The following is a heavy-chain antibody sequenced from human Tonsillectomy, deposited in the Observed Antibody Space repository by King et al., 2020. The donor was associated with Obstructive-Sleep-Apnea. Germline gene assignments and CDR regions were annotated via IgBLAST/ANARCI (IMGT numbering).Heavy chain of an antibody. J-gene: IGHJ6*02. CDR1: GGSISSYY. CDR3: AREVGEYQLPYYYYGMDV. D-gene: IGHD2-2*01. Sequence: QLQESGPGLVKPSETLSLTCTVSGGSISSYYWSWIRQPPGKGLEWIGYIYYSGSTNYNPSLKSRVTISVDTSKNPFSLKLSSVTAADTAVYYCAREVGEYQLPYYYYGMDVWGQGTTVTVSS. CDR2: IYYSGST. V-gene: IGHV4-59*01.